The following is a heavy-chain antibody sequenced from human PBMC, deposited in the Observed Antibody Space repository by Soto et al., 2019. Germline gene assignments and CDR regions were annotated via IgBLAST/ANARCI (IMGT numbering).Heavy chain of an antibody. D-gene: IGHD2-2*01. CDR3: ARSTSKHLGYCSSTSCERGWFDP. V-gene: IGHV4-59*08. CDR2: IYYSGST. Sequence: QVQLQESGPGLVKPSETLSLTCTVSGGSISSYYWSWIRQPPGKGLEWIGYIYYSGSTNYNPSLKSRVTISVDTSKNQFSLKLSSVTAADTAVYYCARSTSKHLGYCSSTSCERGWFDPWGQGTLVTVSS. J-gene: IGHJ5*02. CDR1: GGSISSYY.